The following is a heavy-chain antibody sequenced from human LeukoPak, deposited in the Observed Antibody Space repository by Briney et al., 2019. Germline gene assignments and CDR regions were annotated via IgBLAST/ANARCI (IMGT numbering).Heavy chain of an antibody. D-gene: IGHD3-22*01. Sequence: SQTLSLTCVVSGGSLSTHHWSWIRQSPGRGLEWIGYISDSGSTNYNPSLKSRVTISVDTSKNQFSLMLSSVTAADTAVYYCARGYDSSAYYPFNYWGQGTLVTVSS. CDR1: GGSLSTHH. CDR3: ARGYDSSAYYPFNY. J-gene: IGHJ4*02. CDR2: ISDSGST. V-gene: IGHV4-59*11.